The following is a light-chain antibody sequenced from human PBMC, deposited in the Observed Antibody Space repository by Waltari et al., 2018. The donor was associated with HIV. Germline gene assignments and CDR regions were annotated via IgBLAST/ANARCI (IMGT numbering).Light chain of an antibody. CDR1: QKFSTY. V-gene: IGKV1-39*01. J-gene: IGKJ1*01. CDR2: SAS. CDR3: QQSYTTPRT. Sequence: DIQMTQSPSSLPASVGDRVNITCRASQKFSTYLNWYQHRPGLVPKLLIYSASAVHTGVPPRFSGSGSGTDFTLSSSSLRREDFATYYCQQSYTTPRTFGQGT.